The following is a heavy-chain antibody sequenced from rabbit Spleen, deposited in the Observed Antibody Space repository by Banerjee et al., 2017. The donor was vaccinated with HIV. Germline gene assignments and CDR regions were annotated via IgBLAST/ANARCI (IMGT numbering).Heavy chain of an antibody. V-gene: IGHV1S45*01. J-gene: IGHJ4*01. CDR1: GFSFNNYYY. D-gene: IGHD4-2*01. CDR3: GRSSYAGYAGNDYGINL. CDR2: IYTGGSGGI. Sequence: QQQLEESGGGLVKPGGTLTLTCTASGFSFNNYYYIYWVRQAPGKGLEWIGCIYTGGSGGIYYASWATGRFTISKTSSTTVPLQMTSLTAADTATYFCGRSSYAGYAGNDYGINLWGQGTLVTVS.